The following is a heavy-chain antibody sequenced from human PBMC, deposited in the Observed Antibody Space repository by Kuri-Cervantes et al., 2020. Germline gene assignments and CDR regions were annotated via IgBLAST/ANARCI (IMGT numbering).Heavy chain of an antibody. CDR1: GYTFTSYY. J-gene: IGHJ4*02. CDR2: IIPIFGTA. V-gene: IGHV1-69*13. D-gene: IGHD3-22*01. Sequence: SVKVSCKASGYTFTSYYMHWVRQAPGQGLEWMGGIIPIFGTANYAQKFQGRVTITADESTSTAYMELSSLRSEDTAVYYCARDPYSSGWYSVHYYDSSGYFDYWGQGTLVTVSS. CDR3: ARDPYSSGWYSVHYYDSSGYFDY.